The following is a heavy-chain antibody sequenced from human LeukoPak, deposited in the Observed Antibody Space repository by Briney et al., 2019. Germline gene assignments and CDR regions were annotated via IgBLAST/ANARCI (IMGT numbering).Heavy chain of an antibody. V-gene: IGHV3-7*01. D-gene: IGHD2/OR15-2a*01. J-gene: IGHJ4*02. CDR3: ARDPTVPPFDY. CDR1: GFTFSSYS. Sequence: GGSLRLSCAASGFTFSSYSMNWVRQAPGKGLEWVANIKQDGSEKYYVDSVKGRFTISRDNAKNSLYLQMNSLRAEDTAVYYCARDPTVPPFDYWGQGTLVTVSS. CDR2: IKQDGSEK.